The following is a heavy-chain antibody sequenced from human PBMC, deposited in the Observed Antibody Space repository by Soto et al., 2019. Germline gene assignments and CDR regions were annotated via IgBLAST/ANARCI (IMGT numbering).Heavy chain of an antibody. CDR1: GDSISAYY. V-gene: IGHV4-59*12. Sequence: SETLSLTCSVSGDSISAYYWSWLRQPPGKGLEWIGYIYYSGSTNYNPSLKSRVTISVDTSKNQFSLKLRSVTAADTAVYYCAREADAPFGVVILQYGMEVWGQGTTVTVS. CDR2: IYYSGST. CDR3: AREADAPFGVVILQYGMEV. J-gene: IGHJ6*02. D-gene: IGHD3-3*01.